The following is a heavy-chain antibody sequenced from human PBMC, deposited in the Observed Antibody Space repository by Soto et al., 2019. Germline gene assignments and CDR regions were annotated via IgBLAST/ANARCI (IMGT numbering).Heavy chain of an antibody. Sequence: SVKVSCKASGGTFSSYAISWVRQAPGQGLEWMGGIIPIFGTANYAQKFQGRVTITADKSTSTAYMELSSLRSEDTAVYYCARALGPRGYDFWSGYYGPGSYYYYGMDVWGQGTTVTVSS. D-gene: IGHD3-3*01. CDR1: GGTFSSYA. CDR2: IIPIFGTA. J-gene: IGHJ6*02. CDR3: ARALGPRGYDFWSGYYGPGSYYYYGMDV. V-gene: IGHV1-69*06.